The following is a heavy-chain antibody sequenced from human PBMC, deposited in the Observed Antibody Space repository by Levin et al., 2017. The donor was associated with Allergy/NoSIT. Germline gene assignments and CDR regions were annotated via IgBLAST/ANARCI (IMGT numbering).Heavy chain of an antibody. CDR3: AKYDELRPWGSFDY. D-gene: IGHD1-26*01. V-gene: IGHV3-23*01. CDR2: ISGSGGST. CDR1: GFTFSSYA. J-gene: IGHJ4*02. Sequence: GESLKISCAASGFTFSSYAMSWVRQAPGKGLEWVSAISGSGGSTYYADSVKGRFTISRDNSKNTLYLQMNSLRAEDTAVYYCAKYDELRPWGSFDYWGQGTLVTVSS.